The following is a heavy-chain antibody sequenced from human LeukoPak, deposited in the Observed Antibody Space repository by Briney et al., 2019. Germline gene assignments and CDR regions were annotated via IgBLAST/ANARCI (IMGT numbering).Heavy chain of an antibody. J-gene: IGHJ5*02. CDR2: TYYRSNLFN. V-gene: IGHV6-1*01. D-gene: IGHD4-17*01. CDR1: GDIVSSNSAA. CDR3: AKNYGDSNWFDP. Sequence: PSQTLSLTCALSGDIVSSNSAAWDWIRQSRSRGLEWLGSTYYRSNLFNDFALSVKSRIPINPDTSKNQFSLQLNSVTPEDTAVYYCAKNYGDSNWFDPWGQGTLVTVSS.